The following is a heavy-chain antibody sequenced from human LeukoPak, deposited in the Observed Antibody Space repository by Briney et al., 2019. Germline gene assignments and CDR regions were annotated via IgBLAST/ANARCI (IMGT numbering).Heavy chain of an antibody. CDR1: GFTFSSYE. Sequence: PGGSLRLSCAASGFTFSSYEMNWVRQTPGKGLEWVSHISSGGSTIYYADSVKGRFTISRDNAKKSLYPQMNSLRAEDTAVYFCARDSRSHCGTDACYGPYFDYWGQGTLVTVSS. D-gene: IGHD2-2*01. CDR3: ARDSRSHCGTDACYGPYFDY. J-gene: IGHJ4*02. CDR2: ISSGGSTI. V-gene: IGHV3-48*03.